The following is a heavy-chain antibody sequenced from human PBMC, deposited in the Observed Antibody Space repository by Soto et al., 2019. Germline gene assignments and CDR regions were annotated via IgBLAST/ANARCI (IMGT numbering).Heavy chain of an antibody. D-gene: IGHD3-10*01. V-gene: IGHV3-30*18. Sequence: QVQLVESGGGVVQPGTSLRLSCAASGFTSSSFVIHWVRQAPGKGLEWLAVISSDGNNQYYADSVKGRFTISRDNSKNTLYLQVNSLRAEDTAVYFCAKDRGVVDAFDIWGQGTMVTVS. CDR3: AKDRGVVDAFDI. CDR2: ISSDGNNQ. CDR1: GFTSSSFV. J-gene: IGHJ3*02.